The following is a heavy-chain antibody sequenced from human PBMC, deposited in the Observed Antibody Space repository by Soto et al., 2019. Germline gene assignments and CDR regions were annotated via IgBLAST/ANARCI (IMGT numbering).Heavy chain of an antibody. Sequence: YGISWIRQAPGQGLEWMGWIKPDNGDTNYAQKFQGRVTMTTDTSSNTAYMELRSLRSDDTPVYYCATSYDSGFDPWGQGTLVSVSS. CDR1: YG. CDR2: IKPDNGDT. V-gene: IGHV1-18*04. D-gene: IGHD5-12*01. J-gene: IGHJ5*02. CDR3: ATSYDSGFDP.